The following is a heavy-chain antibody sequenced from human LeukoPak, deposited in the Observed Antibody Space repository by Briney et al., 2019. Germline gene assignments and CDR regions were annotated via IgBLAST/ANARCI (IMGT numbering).Heavy chain of an antibody. V-gene: IGHV4-59*01. CDR3: ARVSCSSTSCPRRDALDV. D-gene: IGHD2-2*01. CDR1: GGSISYYY. CDR2: IYYSGST. Sequence: SETLSLTCTVSGGSISYYYWSWIRQPPGKGLEWIGYIYYSGSTNYNPSLKGRVTISVDTSRNQFFLKLTSVTTADTAVYYCARVSCSSTSCPRRDALDVWGQGTMVTVSS. J-gene: IGHJ3*01.